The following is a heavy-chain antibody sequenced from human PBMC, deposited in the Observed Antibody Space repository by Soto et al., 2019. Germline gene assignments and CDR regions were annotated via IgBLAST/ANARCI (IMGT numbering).Heavy chain of an antibody. D-gene: IGHD7-27*01. CDR2: IYYSGNT. J-gene: IGHJ4*02. V-gene: IGHV4-30-4*01. CDR3: ARDNSGDRGNFDY. CDR1: GGSISSGDNY. Sequence: SETLSLTCTVSGGSISSGDNYWSWIRQPPGKGLEWIGFIYYSGNTYYNPSLQSRVTISVDTSKNQFSLKLNSVTAADTAVYYCARDNSGDRGNFDYWGQGALVTVSS.